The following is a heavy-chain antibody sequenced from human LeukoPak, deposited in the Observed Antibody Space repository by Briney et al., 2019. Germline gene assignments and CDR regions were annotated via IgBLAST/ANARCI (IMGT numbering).Heavy chain of an antibody. CDR2: INPNSGGT. J-gene: IGHJ4*02. Sequence: ASVKVSCKASGYTFTGYYMHWVRQAPGQGLEWMGRINPNSGGTNYAQKFQGRVTMTRDTSISTAYMELSRLKSDDTAVYYCARDLPYYDSSGYYFHDYWGQGTLVTVSS. CDR1: GYTFTGYY. D-gene: IGHD3-22*01. V-gene: IGHV1-2*06. CDR3: ARDLPYYDSSGYYFHDY.